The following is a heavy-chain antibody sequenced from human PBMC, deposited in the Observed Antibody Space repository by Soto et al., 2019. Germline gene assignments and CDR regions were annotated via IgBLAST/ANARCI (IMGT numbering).Heavy chain of an antibody. J-gene: IGHJ4*02. CDR1: GYSISSGFY. V-gene: IGHV4-38-2*02. CDR2: IYHSGTT. D-gene: IGHD4-17*01. CDR3: AVDYSNGYYFDY. Sequence: SETLSLTCTVSGYSISSGFYWGWLRQPPGKGLEWIGIIYHSGTTYYNPSLKSRVTISVATSKNQFSLKLTSVTAADTAVYYCAVDYSNGYYFDYWGQGTLVTVYS.